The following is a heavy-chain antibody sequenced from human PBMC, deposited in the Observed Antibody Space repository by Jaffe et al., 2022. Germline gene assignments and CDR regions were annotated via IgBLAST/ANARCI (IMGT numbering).Heavy chain of an antibody. V-gene: IGHV1-2*02. J-gene: IGHJ4*02. Sequence: QVQLVQSGAEVKKPGASVKVSCKASGYTFTGYYMHWVRQAPGQGLEWMGWINPNSGGTNYAQKFQGRVTMTRDTSISTAYMELSRLRSDDTAVYYCARVFDSGSYLSGVDYWGQGTLVTVSS. CDR1: GYTFTGYY. CDR2: INPNSGGT. D-gene: IGHD1-26*01. CDR3: ARVFDSGSYLSGVDY.